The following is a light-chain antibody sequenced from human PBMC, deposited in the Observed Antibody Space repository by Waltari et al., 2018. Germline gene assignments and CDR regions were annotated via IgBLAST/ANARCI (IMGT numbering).Light chain of an antibody. J-gene: IGLJ3*02. Sequence: QSALTQPASVSGSPGQSITISCYGTSSELGFYNYVSRYQHPPGKAPKLMIYDVSQRPSGVSDSFSGSKSGNTASLTISGLQAEDEADYYCNSYTGSSSWVFGGGTKVTVL. V-gene: IGLV2-14*03. CDR1: SSELGFYNY. CDR2: DVS. CDR3: NSYTGSSSWV.